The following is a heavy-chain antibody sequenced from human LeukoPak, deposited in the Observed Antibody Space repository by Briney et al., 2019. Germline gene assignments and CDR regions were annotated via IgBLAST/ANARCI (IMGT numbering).Heavy chain of an antibody. CDR3: ASYYGSGSYYKRSFDY. D-gene: IGHD3-10*01. V-gene: IGHV3-73*01. Sequence: PGGSLRLSCTASGFTFSGSAMHWVRQASGKGLEWVGRIRSKANSYATAYAASVKGRFTISRDDSKNTAYLQMNSLKTEDTAVYYCASYYGSGSYYKRSFDYWGQGTLVTVSS. CDR1: GFTFSGSA. CDR2: IRSKANSYAT. J-gene: IGHJ4*02.